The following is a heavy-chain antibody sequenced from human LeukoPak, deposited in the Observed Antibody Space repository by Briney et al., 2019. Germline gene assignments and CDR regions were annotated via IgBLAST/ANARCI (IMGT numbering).Heavy chain of an antibody. D-gene: IGHD1-26*01. V-gene: IGHV3-23*01. CDR3: AKRLGGSPWDFDY. Sequence: SGGSLRLSCAASGFTFSTYAMSWVRQAPGKGLEWVSGISGSGGRTYYADSVKGRFNISRDNSKNTLYLQMNSLRAEDTAVYYCAKRLGGSPWDFDYWGQGTLVTVSS. J-gene: IGHJ4*02. CDR2: ISGSGGRT. CDR1: GFTFSTYA.